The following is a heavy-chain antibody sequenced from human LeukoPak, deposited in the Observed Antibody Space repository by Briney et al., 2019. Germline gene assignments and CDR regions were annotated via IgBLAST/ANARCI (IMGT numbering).Heavy chain of an antibody. V-gene: IGHV4-61*02. CDR1: GGSIGSGSYY. CDR3: ARVRPWAFDI. CDR2: IYTSGST. Sequence: SETLSLTCTVSGGSIGSGSYYWSWIRQPAGKGLEWIGRIYTSGSTNYNPSLKSRVTISVDTSKNQFSLKLSSLTAADTAVYYCARVRPWAFDIWGQRTMVTVSS. J-gene: IGHJ3*02.